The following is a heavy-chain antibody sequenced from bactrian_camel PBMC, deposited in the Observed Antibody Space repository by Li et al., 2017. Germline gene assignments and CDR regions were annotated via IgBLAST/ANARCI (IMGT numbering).Heavy chain of an antibody. J-gene: IGHJ4*01. CDR2: IYNDNSTT. V-gene: IGHV3S1*01. Sequence: HVQLVESGGGLVQPGGSLRLSCAVSGYTRNYKCMAWFRQAPGKEREGVAAIYNDNSTTYFLDSVKGRFTISRDNFKNTLELDMKNLKPEDTAMYYCAARTASTNNGHCYTAVLRDGTAQDFDVWGQGTQVTVS. CDR3: AARTASTNNGHCYTAVLRDGTAQDFDV. CDR1: GYTRNYKC. D-gene: IGHD2*01.